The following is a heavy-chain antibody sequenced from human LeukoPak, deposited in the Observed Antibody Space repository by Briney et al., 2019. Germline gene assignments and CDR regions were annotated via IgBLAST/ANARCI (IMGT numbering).Heavy chain of an antibody. V-gene: IGHV4-31*03. CDR1: GGSISSGGYY. Sequence: SETLSLTCTVSGGSISSGGYYWSWIRQHPRKSLEWIGYIYYSGSTYYNPSLKSRVTISVDTSKNQFSLKLSSVTAADTAVYYCASSSAAMAPRRWGQGTLVTVSS. CDR2: IYYSGST. J-gene: IGHJ4*02. CDR3: ASSSAAMAPRR. D-gene: IGHD2-2*01.